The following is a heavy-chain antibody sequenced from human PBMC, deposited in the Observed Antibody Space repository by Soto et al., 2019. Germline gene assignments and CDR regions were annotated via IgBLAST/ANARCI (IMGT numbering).Heavy chain of an antibody. Sequence: QVQLQQWGAGLLKPSETLSLTCAVYGGSFSGYYWNWIRQSPGKGLEWIGEINHSGSTNYNPSLKSRVTISVDTSKNQFSLKLSSVTAADTAVYYCARGPVNYYYYYYMDVWGKGTTVTVSS. J-gene: IGHJ6*03. V-gene: IGHV4-34*01. CDR3: ARGPVNYYYYYYMDV. CDR1: GGSFSGYY. CDR2: INHSGST.